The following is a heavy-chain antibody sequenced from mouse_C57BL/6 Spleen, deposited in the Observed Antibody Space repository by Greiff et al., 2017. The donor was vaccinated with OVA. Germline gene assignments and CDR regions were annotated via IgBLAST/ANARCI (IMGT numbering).Heavy chain of an antibody. V-gene: IGHV10-1*01. CDR1: GFSFNTYA. D-gene: IGHD2-4*01. CDR2: IRSKSNNYAT. J-gene: IGHJ3*01. CDR3: VRQSGYYDYAGFAY. Sequence: DVQLVESGGGLVQPKGSLKLSCAASGFSFNTYAMNWVRQAPGKGLEWVARIRSKSNNYATYYADSVKDRFTISRDDSESMLYLQMNNLKTEDTAMYYCVRQSGYYDYAGFAYWGQGTLVTVSA.